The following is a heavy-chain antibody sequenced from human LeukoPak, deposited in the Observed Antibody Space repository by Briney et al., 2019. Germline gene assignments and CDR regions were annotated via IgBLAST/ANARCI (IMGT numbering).Heavy chain of an antibody. CDR3: ARTESYSSGWDNNWFDP. CDR1: GYTFTSYG. V-gene: IGHV1-18*01. D-gene: IGHD6-19*01. J-gene: IGHJ5*02. Sequence: ASVKVSCKASGYTFTSYGISWVRQAPGQGLEWMGWISAYNGNTNYAQKLQGRVTMTTDTSTSTAYMELRSLRSDDTAVYYCARTESYSSGWDNNWFDPWGQGTLVTVSS. CDR2: ISAYNGNT.